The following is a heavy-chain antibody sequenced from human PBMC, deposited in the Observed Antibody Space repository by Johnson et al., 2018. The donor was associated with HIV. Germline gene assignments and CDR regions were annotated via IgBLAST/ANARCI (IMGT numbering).Heavy chain of an antibody. CDR3: ASDLTRITMIVVVPQAFDI. Sequence: QVQLVESGGGVVQPGRSLRLSCAASGFTFNTYAMHWVRQAPGKGLEWVALISYDGSNKFYADSVKGRFTISRDNSKNTLYLQMNSLRAEDTAVYYCASDLTRITMIVVVPQAFDIWGQGTMVTVSS. V-gene: IGHV3-30-3*01. J-gene: IGHJ3*02. CDR2: ISYDGSNK. D-gene: IGHD3-22*01. CDR1: GFTFNTYA.